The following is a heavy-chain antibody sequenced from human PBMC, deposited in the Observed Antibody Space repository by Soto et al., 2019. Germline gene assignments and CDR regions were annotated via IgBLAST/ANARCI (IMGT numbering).Heavy chain of an antibody. V-gene: IGHV4-31*03. CDR1: GDSITSGGHY. J-gene: IGHJ3*01. CDR2: IYYSGST. Sequence: SETLSLTCTVTGDSITSGGHYWSWIRQHPAKGLEWIGYIYYSGSTFYSPSLESRLTISIDTSKNQFSLNLDSVTAADTAMYYCARYTISAPRDAFDVWGQGTMVTVSS. D-gene: IGHD2-8*01. CDR3: ARYTISAPRDAFDV.